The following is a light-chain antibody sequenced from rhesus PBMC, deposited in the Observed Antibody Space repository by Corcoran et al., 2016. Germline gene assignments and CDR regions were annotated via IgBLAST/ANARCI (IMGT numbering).Light chain of an antibody. CDR2: KAS. Sequence: DIQMTQSPSSLSASVGDTVTITCRASQGISSWLAWYQQKPGKAPKLLIYKASSLQSGVPSRFSDSGSGTDFTLTISSLQSEDFATYSCQQYSSRPYSFGQGTKVEIK. CDR3: QQYSSRPYS. V-gene: IGKV1-22*01. CDR1: QGISSW. J-gene: IGKJ2*01.